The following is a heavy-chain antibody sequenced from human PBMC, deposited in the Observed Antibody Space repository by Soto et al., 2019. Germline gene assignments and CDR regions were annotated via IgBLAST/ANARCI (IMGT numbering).Heavy chain of an antibody. V-gene: IGHV3-30-3*01. Sequence: QVQLVESGGGVVQPGRSLRLSCAASGFTFSSYAMHWVCQAPGKGLEWVAVISYDGSNKYYADSVKGRFTISRDNSKNTLYLQMNSLRAEDTAVYYCAVTGTLLGYWGQGTLVTVSS. J-gene: IGHJ4*02. CDR3: AVTGTLLGY. CDR2: ISYDGSNK. CDR1: GFTFSSYA. D-gene: IGHD1-20*01.